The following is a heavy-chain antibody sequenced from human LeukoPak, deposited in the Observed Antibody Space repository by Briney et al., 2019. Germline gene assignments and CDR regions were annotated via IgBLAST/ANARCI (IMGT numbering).Heavy chain of an antibody. CDR2: INHSGST. CDR3: ARGAEDRLDY. J-gene: IGHJ4*02. CDR1: GGSFSGYY. V-gene: IGHV4-34*01. Sequence: SETLSLTCAVYGGSFSGYYWSWIRQPPGKGLEWIGEINHSGSTNNNPSLKSRVTISVDTSKSQFSLKLSSVTAADTAVYYCARGAEDRLDYWGQGTLVTVSS.